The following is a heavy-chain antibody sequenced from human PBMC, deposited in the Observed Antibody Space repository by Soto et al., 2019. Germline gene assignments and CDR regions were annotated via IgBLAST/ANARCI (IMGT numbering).Heavy chain of an antibody. Sequence: SETLSLTCTGSGGSISSGGYYWSWIRQHPGKGLEWIGYIYYSGSTYYNPSLKSRVTISVDTSKNQFSLKLSSVTAADTAVYYCARVFSPIGYCSSTSCYLDYWGQGTLVTVSS. D-gene: IGHD2-2*01. J-gene: IGHJ4*02. V-gene: IGHV4-31*03. CDR1: GGSISSGGYY. CDR2: IYYSGST. CDR3: ARVFSPIGYCSSTSCYLDY.